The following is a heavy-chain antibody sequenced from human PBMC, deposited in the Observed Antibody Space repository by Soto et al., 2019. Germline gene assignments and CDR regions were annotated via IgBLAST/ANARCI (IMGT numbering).Heavy chain of an antibody. D-gene: IGHD2-2*01. Sequence: PSETLSLTCTVSGGSISSYYWSWIRQPPGKGLEWIGYIYYSGSTNYNPSLKSRVTISVDTSKNQFSLKLSSVTAADTAVYYCARLGCSSTSCPDAFDIWGQGTMVTVSS. J-gene: IGHJ3*02. CDR3: ARLGCSSTSCPDAFDI. CDR1: GGSISSYY. V-gene: IGHV4-59*08. CDR2: IYYSGST.